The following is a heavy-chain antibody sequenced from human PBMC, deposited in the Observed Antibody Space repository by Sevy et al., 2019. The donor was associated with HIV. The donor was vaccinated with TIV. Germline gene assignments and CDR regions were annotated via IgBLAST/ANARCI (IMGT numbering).Heavy chain of an antibody. CDR3: ARGDYYGSLYYFDY. D-gene: IGHD3-10*01. J-gene: IGHJ4*02. CDR1: GFTFSNYF. Sequence: GSLRLSCGASGFTFSNYFINWVRQAPGKGLEWVSSISSGSSYIFYADSVKGRFTISRDNAKNSLYLHMNSLRAEDTAVYYCARGDYYGSLYYFDYWGPGTLVTVSS. V-gene: IGHV3-21*04. CDR2: ISSGSSYI.